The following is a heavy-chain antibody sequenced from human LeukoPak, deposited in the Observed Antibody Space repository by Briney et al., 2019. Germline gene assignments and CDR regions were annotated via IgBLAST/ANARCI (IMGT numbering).Heavy chain of an antibody. CDR2: FDPEDGET. CDR3: AYYTRNDGNFLVFDY. Sequence: ASVKVSCKVSGYTLTELSMHWVRQAPGKGLEWMGGFDPEDGETIYAQKFQGRVTMTEDTSTDTAYMELSSLRSEDTAVYFCAYYTRNDGNFLVFDYWGQGTLVTVSS. J-gene: IGHJ4*02. CDR1: GYTLTELS. D-gene: IGHD1-20*01. V-gene: IGHV1-24*01.